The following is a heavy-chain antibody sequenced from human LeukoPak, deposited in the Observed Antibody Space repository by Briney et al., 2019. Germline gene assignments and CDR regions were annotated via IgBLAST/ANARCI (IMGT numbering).Heavy chain of an antibody. Sequence: SQTLSPTCTVSGGSLRSGSYYWRWIRPPAGKGLEWIGRIYTSGHTNYNPSLKSRVTISVDASKNQFSLKRSSVAAADTAVYYCARDVGGVDYWCQGTLVTVAS. CDR1: GGSLRSGSYY. D-gene: IGHD3-10*01. V-gene: IGHV4-61*02. J-gene: IGHJ4*02. CDR3: ARDVGGVDY. CDR2: IYTSGHT.